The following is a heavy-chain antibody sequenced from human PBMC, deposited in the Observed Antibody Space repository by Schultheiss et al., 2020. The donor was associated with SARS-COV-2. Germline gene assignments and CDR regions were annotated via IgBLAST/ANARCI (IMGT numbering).Heavy chain of an antibody. CDR2: INHSGST. CDR3: AREGNGRLSWFDP. Sequence: SETLSLTCAVYGGSFSGYYWSWIRQPPGKGLEWIGEINHSGSTYYNPSLKSRVTISVDTSKNQFSLKLSSVTAADTAVYYCAREGNGRLSWFDPWGQGTLVTVSS. D-gene: IGHD2-8*01. J-gene: IGHJ5*02. CDR1: GGSFSGYY. V-gene: IGHV4-34*01.